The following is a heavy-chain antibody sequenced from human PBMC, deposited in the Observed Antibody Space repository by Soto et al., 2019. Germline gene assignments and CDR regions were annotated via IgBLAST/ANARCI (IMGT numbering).Heavy chain of an antibody. CDR3: ARTLDYGHMDV. D-gene: IGHD3-16*01. J-gene: IGHJ6*03. CDR2: IYRSGST. V-gene: IGHV4-4*09. Sequence: SETLSLTCTVSGDSVRNQYWSWIRLPPGRGLEWIGYIYRSGSTKYNPSLKSRLTISVDTSKNQFSLKLSSVTAADTAVYYCARTLDYGHMDVWGKGTTVTVSS. CDR1: GDSVRNQY.